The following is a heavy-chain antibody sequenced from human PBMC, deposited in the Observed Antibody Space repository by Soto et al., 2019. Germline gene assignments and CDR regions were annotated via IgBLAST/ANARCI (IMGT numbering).Heavy chain of an antibody. Sequence: GGSLRLSXAASGFTFSSYAMNWVRQTQEKGLEWVSSISSTSSYTHYSDSVKGRFTISRDNANNSLFLQMNSLRAEDTATYYCARDLALAGNYWGQGVLVTVSS. D-gene: IGHD6-19*01. J-gene: IGHJ4*02. V-gene: IGHV3-21*01. CDR3: ARDLALAGNY. CDR2: ISSTSSYT. CDR1: GFTFSSYA.